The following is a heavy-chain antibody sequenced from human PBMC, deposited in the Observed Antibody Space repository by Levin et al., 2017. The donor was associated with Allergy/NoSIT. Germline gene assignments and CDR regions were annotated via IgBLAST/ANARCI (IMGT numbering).Heavy chain of an antibody. CDR3: TRPALLRQIVEFDY. J-gene: IGHJ4*02. V-gene: IGHV3-73*01. D-gene: IGHD5-24*01. CDR1: GFTFSGSA. Sequence: GGSLRLSCAASGFTFSGSAIHWVRQASGKGLEWVGRIRSKANSYATAYSASVKGRFTISRDDSKNTAYLQMNSLKTEETAVYDCTRPALLRQIVEFDYWGQGTLVTVSS. CDR2: IRSKANSYAT.